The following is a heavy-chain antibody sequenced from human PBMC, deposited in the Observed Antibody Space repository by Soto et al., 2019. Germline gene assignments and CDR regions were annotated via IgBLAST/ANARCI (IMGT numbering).Heavy chain of an antibody. D-gene: IGHD3-10*01. V-gene: IGHV4-59*08. CDR2: IYYSGST. J-gene: IGHJ5*02. CDR3: ARLGYYGSGSYGWFDP. Sequence: SESQSLSCTVSRGSVSSYYWILIRQPPGKGLEWIGYIYYSGSTNYNPSLKSRVTISVDTSKNQFSLKLSSVTAADTAVYYCARLGYYGSGSYGWFDPWGQGTLVTVSS. CDR1: RGSVSSYY.